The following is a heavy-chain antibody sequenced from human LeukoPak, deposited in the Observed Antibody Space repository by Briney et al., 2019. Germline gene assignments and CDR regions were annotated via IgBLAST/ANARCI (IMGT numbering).Heavy chain of an antibody. CDR3: AIHPISIAVARGGRNPFDY. V-gene: IGHV4-59*01. CDR2: IYSSGST. CDR1: GGSIGSYY. D-gene: IGHD6-19*01. J-gene: IGHJ4*02. Sequence: SETLSLTCTVSGGSIGSYYWSWIRQPPGKGLEWIGYIYSSGSTNYNPSLKSRVTISLDTSKNQFSLKLSFVTAADTAVYYCAIHPISIAVARGGRNPFDYWGQGTLVTVSS.